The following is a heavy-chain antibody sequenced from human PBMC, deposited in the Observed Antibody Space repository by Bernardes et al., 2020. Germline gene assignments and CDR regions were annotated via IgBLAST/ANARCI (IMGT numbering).Heavy chain of an antibody. Sequence: VGSLILSCAASGFTFSNYGMHWVRQAPGKGLVWVSRINSDGSSTSYADSVKGRFTISRDNAKNTLYLQMNSLRAEDTAVYYCARGGYSYGSYWGQGTLVTVSS. CDR1: GFTFSNYG. V-gene: IGHV3-74*01. D-gene: IGHD5-18*01. CDR2: INSDGSST. CDR3: ARGGYSYGSY. J-gene: IGHJ4*02.